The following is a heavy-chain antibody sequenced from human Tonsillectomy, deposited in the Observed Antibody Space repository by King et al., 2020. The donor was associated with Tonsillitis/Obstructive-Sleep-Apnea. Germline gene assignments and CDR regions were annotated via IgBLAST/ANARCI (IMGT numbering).Heavy chain of an antibody. V-gene: IGHV4-34*01. CDR1: GGSLSGFY. CDR3: ARGERAVAVPAASGWFDP. Sequence: VQLQQWGAGLLKSSETLSLTCAVHGGSLSGFYWSWIRQPPGMGLEWIGEINHSGSTNYNPSLKSRVTISVDTSKKQFSLKLSSVTAADTAVYYCARGERAVAVPAASGWFDPWGQGTLVTVSS. CDR2: INHSGST. D-gene: IGHD2-2*01. J-gene: IGHJ5*02.